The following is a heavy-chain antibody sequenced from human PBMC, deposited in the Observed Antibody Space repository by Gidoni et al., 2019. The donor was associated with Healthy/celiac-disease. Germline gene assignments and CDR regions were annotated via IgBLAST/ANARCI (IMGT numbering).Heavy chain of an antibody. Sequence: QVQLVQSGAEVKKPGSSVKVSCKASGGTFSSYTISWVRQAPGQGLEWMGRIIPILGIANYAQKFQGRVTITADKSTSTDYMELSSLRSEDTAVYYCARGDPLTAKGYFYGMDVWGQGTTVTVSS. V-gene: IGHV1-69*02. J-gene: IGHJ6*02. CDR1: GGTFSSYT. CDR2: IIPILGIA. CDR3: ARGDPLTAKGYFYGMDV. D-gene: IGHD2-15*01.